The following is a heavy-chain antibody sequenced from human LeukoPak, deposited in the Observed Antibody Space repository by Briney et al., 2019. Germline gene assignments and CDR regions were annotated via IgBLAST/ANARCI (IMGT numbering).Heavy chain of an antibody. CDR2: ISPGGSSI. D-gene: IGHD6-13*01. V-gene: IGHV3-11*01. CDR1: GFTFSDYY. J-gene: IGHJ4*02. Sequence: GGSLRLSCAASGFTFSDYYMGWIRQAPGKGLEWVSDISPGGSSISYADSVKGRFTISRDNAKSSLYLQMNNLRVEDTAVYYCARRSSLDYWGQGALVNVSS. CDR3: ARRSSLDY.